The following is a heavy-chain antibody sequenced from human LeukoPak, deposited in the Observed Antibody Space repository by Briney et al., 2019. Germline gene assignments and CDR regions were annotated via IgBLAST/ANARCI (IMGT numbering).Heavy chain of an antibody. J-gene: IGHJ4*02. CDR2: IIPIFGTA. Sequence: GASVKVSCKASGGTFSSYAISWVRQAPGQGLEWMGGIIPIFGTANYAQKFQGRVTITADESTSTAYMELSSLRSEDRAVYYCARERWYGSGYDYWGQGTLVTVSS. V-gene: IGHV1-69*13. D-gene: IGHD3-10*01. CDR1: GGTFSSYA. CDR3: ARERWYGSGYDY.